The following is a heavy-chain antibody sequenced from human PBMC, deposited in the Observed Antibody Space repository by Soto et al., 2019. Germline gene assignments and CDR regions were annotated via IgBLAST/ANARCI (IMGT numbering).Heavy chain of an antibody. Sequence: GGSLRLSCAASGFTVSSKYMSWVRQAPGKGLEWVSVIYSGGSTYYADSVKGRFTISRDNSKNTLYLQMSSLRAEDTAVFYCAKQTGDPDVFVFWGQGTLAT. V-gene: IGHV3-53*01. CDR3: AKQTGDPDVFVF. CDR1: GFTVSSKY. CDR2: IYSGGST. D-gene: IGHD4-17*01. J-gene: IGHJ3*01.